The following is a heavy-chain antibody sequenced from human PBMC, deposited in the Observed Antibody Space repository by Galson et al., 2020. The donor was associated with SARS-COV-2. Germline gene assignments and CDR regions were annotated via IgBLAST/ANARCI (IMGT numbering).Heavy chain of an antibody. D-gene: IGHD3-10*01. CDR2: VNHSGST. CDR3: TKRNELRWCGELLRCSYNLGMDV. V-gene: IGHV4-34*01. Sequence: SETLSLTCAVYGGSFSGYYWTWIRQPPGRGLEWIGEVNHSGSTNYNPSLKSRVTISVDTSKNQFSLKLNSVTAADAAVYFCTKRNELRWCGELLRCSYNLGMDVWGQGTTVTGAS. J-gene: IGHJ6*02. CDR1: GGSFSGYY.